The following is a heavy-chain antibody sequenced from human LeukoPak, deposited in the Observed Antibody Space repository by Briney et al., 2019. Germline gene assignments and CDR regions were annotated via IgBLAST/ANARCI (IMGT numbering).Heavy chain of an antibody. CDR1: GYTFTAYY. CDR3: ARGLDFGYTDVVPFDF. Sequence: ASLKVSCKTSGYTFTAYYIHWLRQAPGQGLEWMGWMNPNSGGTKYAQNFQGRVTMTRDLSISTAYMDLTRLRSGDTAVYYCARGLDFGYTDVVPFDFWGQGTLVTVSS. D-gene: IGHD5-18*01. J-gene: IGHJ4*02. V-gene: IGHV1-2*02. CDR2: MNPNSGGT.